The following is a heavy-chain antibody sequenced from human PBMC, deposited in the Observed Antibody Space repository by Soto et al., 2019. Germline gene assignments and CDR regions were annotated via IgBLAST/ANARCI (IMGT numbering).Heavy chain of an antibody. V-gene: IGHV4-39*01. CDR1: GGSISSSSYY. CDR3: ARHYDFWSGSDYYGMDV. CDR2: IYYSGST. Sequence: QLQLQESGPGLVKPSETLSLTCTVSGGSISSSSYYWGWIRQPPGKGLEWIGSIYYSGSTYYNPSLKSRVTISVDTSKNQFSLKLSSVTAADTAVYYCARHYDFWSGSDYYGMDVWGQGTTVTVSS. J-gene: IGHJ6*02. D-gene: IGHD3-3*01.